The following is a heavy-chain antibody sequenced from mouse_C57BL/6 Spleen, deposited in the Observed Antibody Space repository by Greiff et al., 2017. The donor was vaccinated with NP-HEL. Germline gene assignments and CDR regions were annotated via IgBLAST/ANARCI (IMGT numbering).Heavy chain of an antibody. V-gene: IGHV1-74*01. CDR1: GYTFTSYW. CDR3: AISMVTTGYYFDY. J-gene: IGHJ2*01. Sequence: QVHVKQPGAELVKPGASVKVSCKASGYTFTSYWMHWVKQRPGQGLEWIGRIHPSDSDTNYNQKFKGKATLTVDKSSSTAYMQLSSLTSEDSAVYYCAISMVTTGYYFDYWGQGTTLTVSS. D-gene: IGHD2-2*01. CDR2: IHPSDSDT.